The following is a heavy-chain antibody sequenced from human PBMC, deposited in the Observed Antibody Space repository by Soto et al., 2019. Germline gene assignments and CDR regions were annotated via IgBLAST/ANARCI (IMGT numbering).Heavy chain of an antibody. Sequence: EVHLVESGGHLVQPGGFLRLSCAGSGFTFSGYWMSWVRQAPGKGLEWVANIKEDGSEKYYVESVEGRFTISRDNAKSSHYLQMNSLRAEDTGVYYCAKPDDVWGSYRTFDYWGQGTLVTVSS. CDR1: GFTFSGYW. CDR2: IKEDGSEK. J-gene: IGHJ4*02. CDR3: AKPDDVWGSYRTFDY. V-gene: IGHV3-7*01. D-gene: IGHD3-16*02.